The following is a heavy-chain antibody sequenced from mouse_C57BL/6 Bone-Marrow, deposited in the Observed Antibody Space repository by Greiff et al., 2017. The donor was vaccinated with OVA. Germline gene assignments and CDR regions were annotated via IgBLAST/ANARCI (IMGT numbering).Heavy chain of an antibody. CDR1: GYTFTSYW. V-gene: IGHV1-69*01. D-gene: IGHD1-1*01. CDR2: IDPYDSYT. CDR3: AISSLITTVGVYYFDY. J-gene: IGHJ2*01. Sequence: QVQLQQPGAELVMPGASVKLSCKASGYTFTSYWMHWVKQRPGQGLEWIGEIDPYDSYTNYNQKFKGQSTLPVDKSSSTAYMKLSSLTSEASAVYYCAISSLITTVGVYYFDYWGQGTTLTVSS.